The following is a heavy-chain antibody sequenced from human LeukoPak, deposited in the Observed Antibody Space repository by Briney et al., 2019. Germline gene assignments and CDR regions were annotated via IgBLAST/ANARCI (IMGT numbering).Heavy chain of an antibody. V-gene: IGHV3-33*08. Sequence: GGSLRLSCAASGFTFSSYGMHWIRQAPGRGLEWVAVIWYDGSNKYYADSVKGRFTISRDNSKNTLYLQMNSLRAEDTAVYYCARDGYEALDYWGQGTLVTVSS. D-gene: IGHD5-18*01. CDR3: ARDGYEALDY. CDR1: GFTFSSYG. J-gene: IGHJ4*02. CDR2: IWYDGSNK.